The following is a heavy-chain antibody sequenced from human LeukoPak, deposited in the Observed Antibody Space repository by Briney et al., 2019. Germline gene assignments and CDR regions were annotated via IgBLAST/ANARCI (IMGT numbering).Heavy chain of an antibody. D-gene: IGHD6-13*01. V-gene: IGHV3-7*01. CDR2: IKEDGSEK. CDR3: AKNRADSSSWYFDY. Sequence: GGSLRLSCVASGFIFSSYWMSWVRQTPGKGLEWVANIKEDGSEKYYADSVKGRFTLSRDNSKNTLYLQMNSLRAEDTAVYYCAKNRADSSSWYFDYWGQGTLVTVSS. J-gene: IGHJ4*02. CDR1: GFIFSSYW.